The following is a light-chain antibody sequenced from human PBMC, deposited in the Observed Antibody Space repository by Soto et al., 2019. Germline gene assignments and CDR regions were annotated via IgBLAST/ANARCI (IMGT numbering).Light chain of an antibody. Sequence: DIQMTQSPSTLSASVGDRVSITCRASQSISSSLAWYQQKPGKAPKLLISKASTLESGVPSRFSGSGSGTECTLTISSLQPDDFATDYCQHYNSYVRTFGQGNKVEIK. V-gene: IGKV1-5*03. J-gene: IGKJ1*01. CDR2: KAS. CDR3: QHYNSYVRT. CDR1: QSISSS.